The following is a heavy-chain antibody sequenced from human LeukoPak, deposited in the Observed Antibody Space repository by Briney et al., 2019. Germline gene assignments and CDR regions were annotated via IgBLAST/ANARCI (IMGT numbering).Heavy chain of an antibody. V-gene: IGHV1-2*04. Sequence: ASVKVSFKASGYTFTGYYIDWVRQAPGQGKEWMGWINTNSGGTNYAQKFQGWVTITRDTSISTAYMELSRLRSDDTAVYYCARGEKWLANYFDYWGQGTLVTVSS. D-gene: IGHD6-19*01. J-gene: IGHJ4*02. CDR2: INTNSGGT. CDR1: GYTFTGYY. CDR3: ARGEKWLANYFDY.